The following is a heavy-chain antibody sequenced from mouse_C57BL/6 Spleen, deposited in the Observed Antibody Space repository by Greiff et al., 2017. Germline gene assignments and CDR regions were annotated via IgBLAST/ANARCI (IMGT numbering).Heavy chain of an antibody. CDR3: AREGDSSGCFDY. J-gene: IGHJ2*01. Sequence: DVKLQESGPGLVKPSQSLSLTCSVTGYSITSGYYWNWIRQFPGNKLEWMGYISYDGSNNYNPSLKNRISITRDTSKNQFFLKLNSVTTEDTATYYCAREGDSSGCFDYWGQGTTLTVSS. CDR2: ISYDGSN. D-gene: IGHD3-2*02. V-gene: IGHV3-6*01. CDR1: GYSITSGYY.